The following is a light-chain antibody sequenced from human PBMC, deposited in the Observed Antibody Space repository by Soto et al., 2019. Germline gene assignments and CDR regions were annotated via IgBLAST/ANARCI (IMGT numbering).Light chain of an antibody. Sequence: DIKLTQSPSFLSASVGDRVTITCRASQGISSYLAWYQQKPGKAPKLLIYVVSTLQSGVPSRFSGSGSGTEFTLTLRSLQPEDFATYYCQQLNSYPITFGQGTRLEIK. J-gene: IGKJ5*01. CDR2: VVS. V-gene: IGKV1-9*01. CDR1: QGISSY. CDR3: QQLNSYPIT.